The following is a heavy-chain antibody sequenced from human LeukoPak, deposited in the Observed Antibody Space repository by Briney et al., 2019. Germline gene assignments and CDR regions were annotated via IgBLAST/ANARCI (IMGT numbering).Heavy chain of an antibody. CDR1: GFTFSGYA. CDR2: ISGSGGST. J-gene: IGHJ5*02. D-gene: IGHD6-13*01. V-gene: IGHV3-23*01. Sequence: GGSLRLSCEASGFTFSGYAMSWVRQAPGKGLEWVSAISGSGGSTYYADSVKGRFTISRDNSKNTLYLQMNSLRAEDTAVYYCASEGTTRRGSWYIDWFDPWGQGTLVTVSS. CDR3: ASEGTTRRGSWYIDWFDP.